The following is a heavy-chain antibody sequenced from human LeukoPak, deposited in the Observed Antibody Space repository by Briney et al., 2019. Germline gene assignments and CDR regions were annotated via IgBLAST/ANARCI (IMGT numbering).Heavy chain of an antibody. Sequence: SETLSLTCRVSGGSLSSSSYVWGWVRQPPGTGVEWIGSINYSGSTYFNPSLKSPVTTSVDTSRNQFSLKLSSVTAADTAVYYCARTYDFWSGQIDYWGQGTLVTVSS. CDR2: INYSGST. CDR3: ARTYDFWSGQIDY. V-gene: IGHV4-39*01. CDR1: GGSLSSSSYV. J-gene: IGHJ4*02. D-gene: IGHD3-3*01.